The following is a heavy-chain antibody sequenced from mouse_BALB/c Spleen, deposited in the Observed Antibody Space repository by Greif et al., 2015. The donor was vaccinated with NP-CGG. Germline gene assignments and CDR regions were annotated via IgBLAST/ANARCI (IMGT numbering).Heavy chain of an antibody. J-gene: IGHJ2*01. CDR3: ARGRPYFDY. CDR1: GYTFTSYW. V-gene: IGHV1-7*01. CDR2: INPSTGYT. Sequence: VKLMESGAELAKPGASVKMSCKASGYTFTSYWMHWVKQRPGQGLEWIGYINPSTGYTEYNQKFKDKATLTADKSSSTAYMQLSGLTSEDSAVYYCARGRPYFDYWGQGTTLTVSS.